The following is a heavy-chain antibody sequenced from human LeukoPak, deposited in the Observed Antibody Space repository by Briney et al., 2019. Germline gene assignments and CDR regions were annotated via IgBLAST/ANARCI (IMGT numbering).Heavy chain of an antibody. CDR2: FYPEDGET. V-gene: IGHV1-24*01. D-gene: IGHD1-1*01. J-gene: IGHJ4*02. CDR3: ATTEGQFMEYYFDY. Sequence: ASMKVSCKVSEYSLSDLSLHWVRQAPGKGLEWRGGFYPEDGETIYAEELPRRVTLTEDTSTATAYMELRSLTSDDTAVYYCATTEGQFMEYYFDYWGQGTLVTVSS. CDR1: EYSLSDLS.